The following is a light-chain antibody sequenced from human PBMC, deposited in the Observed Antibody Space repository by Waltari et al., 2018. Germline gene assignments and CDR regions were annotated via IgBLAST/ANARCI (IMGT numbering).Light chain of an antibody. J-gene: IGLJ2*01. CDR2: EVS. Sequence: QSALTQPPSASGSPGQSVTISCTGTSSDVGAYNFVSWYQQYPGKAPNLMIFEVSERPSGVPARFSGSKSGNTASLTVSGLQAEDEADYFCTSYAGSNNLVFGGGTKLTVL. CDR3: TSYAGSNNLV. CDR1: SSDVGAYNF. V-gene: IGLV2-8*01.